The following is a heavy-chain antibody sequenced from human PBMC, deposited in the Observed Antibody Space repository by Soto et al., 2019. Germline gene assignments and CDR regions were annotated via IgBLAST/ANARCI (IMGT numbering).Heavy chain of an antibody. Sequence: GTLTLTCTVSGGSVSSGSYYWSWIRQPPGKGLEWIGYIYYTGNSNYNPSLKNRVTMSVDTSKNHFSLKLSSVTAADTAVYYCARGGYCSGNSCPAYYYYYYGMDVWGQGTTVTVSS. D-gene: IGHD2-15*01. CDR2: IYYTGNS. CDR1: GGSVSSGSYY. V-gene: IGHV4-61*03. J-gene: IGHJ6*02. CDR3: ARGGYCSGNSCPAYYYYYYGMDV.